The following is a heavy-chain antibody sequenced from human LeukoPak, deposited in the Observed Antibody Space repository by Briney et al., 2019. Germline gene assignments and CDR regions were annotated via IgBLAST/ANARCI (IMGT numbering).Heavy chain of an antibody. Sequence: ASVKVSCKASGGTFSSYAISWVRQAPGQGLEWMGRIIPILGIANYAQKFPGRVTITADKSTSTAYMELSSLRSEDTAVYYCARDGAQEMATTSDYWGQGTLVTVSS. CDR2: IIPILGIA. CDR3: ARDGAQEMATTSDY. D-gene: IGHD5-24*01. CDR1: GGTFSSYA. J-gene: IGHJ4*02. V-gene: IGHV1-69*04.